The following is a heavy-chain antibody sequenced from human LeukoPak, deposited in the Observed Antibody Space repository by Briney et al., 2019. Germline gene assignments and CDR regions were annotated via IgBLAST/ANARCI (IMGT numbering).Heavy chain of an antibody. J-gene: IGHJ5*02. D-gene: IGHD5-24*01. Sequence: GGSLRLSCAASGFTVSSNYMSWVRQAPGKGLEWVSVIYIGGNTYYADSVKGRFTISRDNAKNSLYLQMNSLRAEDTAVYHCARAPLVLQYRWWFDPWGQGTLVTVSS. CDR2: IYIGGNT. CDR1: GFTVSSNY. V-gene: IGHV3-53*01. CDR3: ARAPLVLQYRWWFDP.